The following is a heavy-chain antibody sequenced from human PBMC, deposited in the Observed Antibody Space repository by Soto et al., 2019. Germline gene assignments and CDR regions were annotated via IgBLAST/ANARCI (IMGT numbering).Heavy chain of an antibody. Sequence: SETLSLTCTVSGGSISSGGYYWSWIRQHPGKGLEWIGYIYYSGSTYYNPSLKSRVTISVDTSKNQFSLKLSSVTAADTAVYYCARGPTYGDYWAFDIWGQGTMVTVSS. J-gene: IGHJ3*02. CDR3: ARGPTYGDYWAFDI. CDR2: IYYSGST. V-gene: IGHV4-31*03. D-gene: IGHD4-17*01. CDR1: GGSISSGGYY.